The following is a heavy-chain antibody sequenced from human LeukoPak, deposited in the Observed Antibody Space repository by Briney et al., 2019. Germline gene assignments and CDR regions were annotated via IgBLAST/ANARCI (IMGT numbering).Heavy chain of an antibody. CDR1: GYTFTVNY. Sequence: ASVKVSCKPSGYTFTVNYLHWVRQAPGQGLEWVGWMNPNSGVTFCAQNFQGRVTMTRDTSVTTAYMELSSLTSDDTAVYYCARGAGTSWFDYWGQGSLVTVSS. V-gene: IGHV1-2*02. D-gene: IGHD2-2*01. CDR3: ARGAGTSWFDY. J-gene: IGHJ4*02. CDR2: MNPNSGVT.